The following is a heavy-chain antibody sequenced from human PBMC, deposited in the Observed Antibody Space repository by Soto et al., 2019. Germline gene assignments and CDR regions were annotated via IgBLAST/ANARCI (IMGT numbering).Heavy chain of an antibody. CDR1: GFTYDDYT. V-gene: IGHV3-43*01. J-gene: IGHJ6*02. CDR2: ISWDGGST. CDR3: AKGYCSGGSCHYYYGMDV. D-gene: IGHD2-15*01. Sequence: EVQLVESGEVVVQPGGSLRLSCAASGFTYDDYTMHWVRQAPGKGLEWVSLISWDGGSTYYADSVKGRFTISRDNSKNSLYLQMNSLRTEDTAFYYCAKGYCSGGSCHYYYGMDVWGQGTTVTVSS.